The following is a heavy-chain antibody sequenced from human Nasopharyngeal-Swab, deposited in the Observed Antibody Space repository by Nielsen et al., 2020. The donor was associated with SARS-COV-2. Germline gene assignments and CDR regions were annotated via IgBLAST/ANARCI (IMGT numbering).Heavy chain of an antibody. CDR3: ARDRHTYGMDV. V-gene: IGHV4-59*01. CDR2: IYYSGST. CDR1: GGSISSYY. Sequence: SETLSLTCTVSGGSISSYYCSWIRQPPGKGLEWIGYIYYSGSTNYDPSLKSRVTISVDTSKNQFSLKLSSVTAADTAAYYCARDRHTYGMDVWGQGTTVTVSS. J-gene: IGHJ6*02.